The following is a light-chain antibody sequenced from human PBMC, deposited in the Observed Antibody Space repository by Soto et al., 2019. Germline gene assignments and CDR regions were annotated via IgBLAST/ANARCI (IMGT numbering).Light chain of an antibody. CDR2: GAS. Sequence: ENVLTQSPGTLSLSPGERATLSCRASQSVSSSYLAWYQQKPGQAPRLLIYGASNRATGIPDRFSGSGSGTDFTLTISRLEPEDFAVYYCQQYGSSYTFGQGTKLEIK. CDR3: QQYGSSYT. V-gene: IGKV3-20*01. CDR1: QSVSSSY. J-gene: IGKJ2*01.